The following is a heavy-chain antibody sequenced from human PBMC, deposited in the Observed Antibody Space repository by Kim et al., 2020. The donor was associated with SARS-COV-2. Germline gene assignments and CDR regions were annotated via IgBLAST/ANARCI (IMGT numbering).Heavy chain of an antibody. CDR3: ARQTVDTAMDRMVQGTLYYYYGMDV. D-gene: IGHD5-18*01. V-gene: IGHV3-23*01. CDR1: GFTFSSYA. Sequence: GGSLRLSCAASGFTFSSYAMSWVRQAPGKGLEWVSAISGSGGSTYYADSVKGRFTISRDNSKNTLYLQMNSLRAEDTAVYYCARQTVDTAMDRMVQGTLYYYYGMDVWGQGTTVTVSS. CDR2: ISGSGGST. J-gene: IGHJ6*02.